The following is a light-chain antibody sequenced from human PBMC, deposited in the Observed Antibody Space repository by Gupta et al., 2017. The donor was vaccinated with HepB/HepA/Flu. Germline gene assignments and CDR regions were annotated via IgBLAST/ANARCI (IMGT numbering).Light chain of an antibody. CDR1: TAAITSTYY. J-gene: IGLJ2*01. CDR3: LVHFGGAWV. Sequence: QTVVPPELTVTVSPGGTATLSCASNTAAITSTYYPSWFQKKPGQAPRPLIYTTNNKHPWNPARFSGSLLGDKAALTLSGALPEDEAEYYCLVHFGGAWVFGGGTKLTVL. CDR2: TTN. V-gene: IGLV7-43*01.